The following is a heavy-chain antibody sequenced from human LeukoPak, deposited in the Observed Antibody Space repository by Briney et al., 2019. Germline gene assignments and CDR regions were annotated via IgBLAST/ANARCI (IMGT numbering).Heavy chain of an antibody. J-gene: IGHJ6*03. CDR1: GFTFSSYG. V-gene: IGHV3-30*02. Sequence: GGSLRLSCAASGFTFSSYGMHWVRQAPGKGLEWVAFIRYDGSNKYYADSVKGRFTISRDNSKNTLYLQMNSLRAEDTAVYYCAKVIRFYYYYMDVWGKGTTVTVSS. CDR2: IRYDGSNK. CDR3: AKVIRFYYYYMDV. D-gene: IGHD2-21*01.